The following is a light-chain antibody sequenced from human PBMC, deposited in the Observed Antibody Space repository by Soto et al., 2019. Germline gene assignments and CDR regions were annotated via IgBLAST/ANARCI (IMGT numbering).Light chain of an antibody. CDR3: QQHNNWPPAT. J-gene: IGKJ1*01. CDR2: VSS. V-gene: IGKV3-15*01. CDR1: QSVISN. Sequence: RPQSPATLSVCPGERAALSCRASQSVISNLAWYQQKPGQAPRLLIYVSSTRATGIPARFSGSGSGTEFTLTISSRLHEDDAVYYCQQHNNWPPATFGQGTKVDIK.